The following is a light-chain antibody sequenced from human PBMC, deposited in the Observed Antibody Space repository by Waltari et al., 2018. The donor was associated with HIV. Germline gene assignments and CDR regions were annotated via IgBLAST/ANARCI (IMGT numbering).Light chain of an antibody. CDR3: QQGYSRPRT. V-gene: IGKV1-39*01. J-gene: IGKJ1*01. Sequence: IQMTPSPSSLSASVGDRVTITCRASKNMRSYLNWYQQRPGQAPSLLIYATSRRQNGVPDRFSGSGSGTDFTLTISRLQPEDFGTYHCQQGYSRPRTFGQGTKVEIK. CDR2: ATS. CDR1: KNMRSY.